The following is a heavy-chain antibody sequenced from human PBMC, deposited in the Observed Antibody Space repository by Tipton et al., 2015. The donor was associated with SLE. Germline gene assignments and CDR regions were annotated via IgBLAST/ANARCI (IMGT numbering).Heavy chain of an antibody. J-gene: IGHJ4*02. CDR3: VKEGRLWEEGDFDY. D-gene: IGHD1-26*01. CDR2: IYSSGST. Sequence: TLSLTCTVSGGSINSYYWSWIRQPAGKGLEWIGRIYSSGSTNYNPSLKSRVTMSVDTSKNQFSLKLTSVTAADTAVYYCVKEGRLWEEGDFDYWGQGTLVTVSS. CDR1: GGSINSYY. V-gene: IGHV4-4*07.